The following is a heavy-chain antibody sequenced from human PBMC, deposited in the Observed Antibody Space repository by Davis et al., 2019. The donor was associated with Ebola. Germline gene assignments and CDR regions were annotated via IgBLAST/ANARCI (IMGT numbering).Heavy chain of an antibody. J-gene: IGHJ4*02. CDR3: ARNPTVTTEGGMDY. V-gene: IGHV3-11*04. Sequence: GESLKISCAASGFTFSDYYMSWIRQAPGKGLEWVSYISSSGSTIYYADSVKGRFTISRDNAKNSLYLQMNSLRAEDTAVYYCARNPTVTTEGGMDYWGQGTLVTVSS. CDR1: GFTFSDYY. CDR2: ISSSGSTI. D-gene: IGHD4-17*01.